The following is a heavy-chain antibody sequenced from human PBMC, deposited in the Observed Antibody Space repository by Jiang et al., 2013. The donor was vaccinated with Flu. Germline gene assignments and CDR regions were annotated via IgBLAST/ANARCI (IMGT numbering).Heavy chain of an antibody. CDR1: GGSFSGYY. CDR3: ARGRGSSLTYYYYGMDV. Sequence: VLLKPSETLSLTCAVYGGSFSGYYWSWIRQPPGKGLEWIGEINHSGSTNYNSSLKSRVTISVDTSKNQFSLKLSSVTAADTAVHYCARGRGSSLTYYYYGMDVWGQGTTVTVSS. CDR2: INHSGST. J-gene: IGHJ6*02. V-gene: IGHV4-34*01. D-gene: IGHD6-6*01.